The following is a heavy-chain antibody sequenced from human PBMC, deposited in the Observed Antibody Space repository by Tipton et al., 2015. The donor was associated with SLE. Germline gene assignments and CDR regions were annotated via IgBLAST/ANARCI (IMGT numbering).Heavy chain of an antibody. V-gene: IGHV4-59*12. D-gene: IGHD3-22*01. J-gene: IGHJ4*02. Sequence: LRLSCNVSGASISSSYLSWIRQPPGKGLEWIGHIYQSGGTYYNPSLKSRVTISVDTSKNQFSLKLSSVTAADTAVYYCARDEYRYDATGYHLLGHFDFWGQGTLVTVSS. CDR3: ARDEYRYDATGYHLLGHFDF. CDR2: IYQSGGT. CDR1: GASISSSY.